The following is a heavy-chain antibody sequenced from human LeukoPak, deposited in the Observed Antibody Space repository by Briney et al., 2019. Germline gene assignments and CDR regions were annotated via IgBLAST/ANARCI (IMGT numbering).Heavy chain of an antibody. CDR1: GFPFSSYG. CDR3: AKRATDDALDI. V-gene: IGHV3-30*18. J-gene: IGHJ3*02. CDR2: ITYDGSNG. Sequence: PGGSLRLSCAASGFPFSSYGIHWVRQAPGKGLEWVAVITYDGSNGYFADSVKGRFTISRDNSSNTLSLQMNSLRTEDTAVYYCAKRATDDALDIWGRGTMVTVSS. D-gene: IGHD5-12*01.